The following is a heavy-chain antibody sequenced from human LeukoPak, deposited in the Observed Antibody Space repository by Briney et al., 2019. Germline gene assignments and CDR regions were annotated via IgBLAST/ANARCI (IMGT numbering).Heavy chain of an antibody. Sequence: GGSLRLSCAASGFTFSSYAMSWVRQAPGNGLEWVSAISGSGGSTYYADSVKGRFTISRDNSKNTLYLQMNSLRAEDTAVYYCAKDRRDYGDYPYLDYWGQGTLVTVSS. CDR3: AKDRRDYGDYPYLDY. CDR1: GFTFSSYA. D-gene: IGHD4-17*01. V-gene: IGHV3-23*01. J-gene: IGHJ4*02. CDR2: ISGSGGST.